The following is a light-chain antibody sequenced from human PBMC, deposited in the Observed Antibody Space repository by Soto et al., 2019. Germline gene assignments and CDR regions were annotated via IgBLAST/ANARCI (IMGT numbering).Light chain of an antibody. CDR1: QEISNW. V-gene: IGKV1D-12*01. Sequence: DIQMTQSPSSVSASVGDRVTITCRASQEISNWLSWYQQKPGEAPKSLIYVASSLHSGVPSRFSGSRSGTDFTLTISSLQPADSATYYCQQANRFPLFTFGPGTKVEI. J-gene: IGKJ3*01. CDR3: QQANRFPLFT. CDR2: VAS.